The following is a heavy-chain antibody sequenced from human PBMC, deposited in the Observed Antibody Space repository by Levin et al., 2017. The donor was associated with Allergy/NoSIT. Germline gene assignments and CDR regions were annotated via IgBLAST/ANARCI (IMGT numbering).Heavy chain of an antibody. CDR1: GGTFSSYA. D-gene: IGHD3-10*01. J-gene: IGHJ4*02. CDR3: ARETGSYVYYFDY. CDR2: IIPIFGTA. Sequence: ASVKVSCKASGGTFSSYAISWVRQAPGQGLEWMGGIIPIFGTANYAQKLQGRVTITVDESTSTAYMELSSLRSEDTAVYYCARETGSYVYYFDYWGQGTLVTVSS. V-gene: IGHV1-69*13.